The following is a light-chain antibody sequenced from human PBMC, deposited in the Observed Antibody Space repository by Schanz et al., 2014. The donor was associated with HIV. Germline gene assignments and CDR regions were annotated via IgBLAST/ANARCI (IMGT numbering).Light chain of an antibody. Sequence: VLTQSPGRLSLSPGERATLSCRASQSVSSNLAWYQQKPGQAPRLLIYGASTRATGIPARFSGSGSGTDFTLTISSLQSEDFAGYYCQQYNNWPRTFGQGTKLEIK. CDR2: GAS. CDR3: QQYNNWPRT. CDR1: QSVSSN. V-gene: IGKV3-15*01. J-gene: IGKJ2*01.